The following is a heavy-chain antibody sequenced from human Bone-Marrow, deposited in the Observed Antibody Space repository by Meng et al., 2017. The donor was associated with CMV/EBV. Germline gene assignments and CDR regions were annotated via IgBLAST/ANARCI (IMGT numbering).Heavy chain of an antibody. Sequence: SETLSLTCTVSGGSTSSSSYYWGWIRQPPGKGLEWIGSIYYSGSTYYNPSLKSRVTISVDTSKNQFSLKLSSVTAADTAVYYCARLGYCSSTSCYTVYYYGMDVWGQGTTVTVSS. CDR3: ARLGYCSSTSCYTVYYYGMDV. D-gene: IGHD2-2*02. CDR1: GGSTSSSSYY. V-gene: IGHV4-39*07. CDR2: IYYSGST. J-gene: IGHJ6*02.